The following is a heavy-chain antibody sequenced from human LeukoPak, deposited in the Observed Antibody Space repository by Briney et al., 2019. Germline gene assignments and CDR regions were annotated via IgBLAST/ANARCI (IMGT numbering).Heavy chain of an antibody. CDR1: GGSFSGSY. V-gene: IGHV4-34*01. D-gene: IGHD2-2*01. CDR3: ARAPRDRGYCGATSCFEYMDV. CDR2: INHSGST. J-gene: IGHJ6*03. Sequence: SQTLSLTCAVYGGSFSGSYWSWIRQPPGKGLEWIGEINHSGSTNYNPSLKSRVTISVETSKTQFSLKVTSVTAADTAVYYCARAPRDRGYCGATSCFEYMDVWGRGTTVTISS.